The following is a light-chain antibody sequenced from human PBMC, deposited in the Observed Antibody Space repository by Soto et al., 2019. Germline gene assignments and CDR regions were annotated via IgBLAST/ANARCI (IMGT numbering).Light chain of an antibody. CDR3: QSSDSSLSVV. Sequence: QSALTQPASVSGSPGQSITISCTGTSSDVGSYNLVSWYQQHPGKAPKLMIYEGSKRPSGVSNRFSGSKSGNTASLTISGLQAEDEADYYCQSSDSSLSVVFGGGTKLTVL. J-gene: IGLJ2*01. CDR2: EGS. CDR1: SSDVGSYNL. V-gene: IGLV2-23*01.